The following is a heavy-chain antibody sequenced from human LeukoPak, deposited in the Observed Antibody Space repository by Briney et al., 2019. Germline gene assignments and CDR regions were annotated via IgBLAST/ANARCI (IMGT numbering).Heavy chain of an antibody. CDR1: GYTFTRYY. CDR2: INPSGGST. CDR3: ARSTVQLWIDY. D-gene: IGHD1-1*01. V-gene: IGHV1-46*01. Sequence: ASVKVSCKASGYTFTRYYVHWVRQAPGQGLEWMGIINPSGGSTTYAQKFQGRVTVTRDTSTSTVYMELSSLRSEDTAVYYRARSTVQLWIDYWGQGTLVTVSS. J-gene: IGHJ4*02.